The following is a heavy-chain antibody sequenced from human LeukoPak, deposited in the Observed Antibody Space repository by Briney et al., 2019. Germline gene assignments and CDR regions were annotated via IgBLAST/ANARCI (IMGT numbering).Heavy chain of an antibody. CDR1: GFTFSSYA. CDR3: AKGKELLWFGELSDY. Sequence: GGSLRLSCAASGFTFSSYAMSWVRQAPGKGLEWVSAISGSGGSTYYADSVKGRFTISRDNSKNTPYLQMNSLRAEDTAVYYCAKGKELLWFGELSDYWGQGTLVTVSS. J-gene: IGHJ4*02. D-gene: IGHD3-10*01. V-gene: IGHV3-23*01. CDR2: ISGSGGST.